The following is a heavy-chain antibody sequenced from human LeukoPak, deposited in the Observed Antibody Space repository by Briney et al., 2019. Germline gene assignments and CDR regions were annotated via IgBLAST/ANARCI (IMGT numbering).Heavy chain of an antibody. D-gene: IGHD1-26*01. V-gene: IGHV3-33*01. Sequence: GGSLRRSCAASGFSFSSYGMHWVRQAPGQGLEWVAVIWYDGSNKYYADSVKGRFTISRDNSKNTLYLQMNSLRAEDTAVYYCARDVSQVGATKYWGQGTLVTVSS. CDR2: IWYDGSNK. CDR3: ARDVSQVGATKY. J-gene: IGHJ4*02. CDR1: GFSFSSYG.